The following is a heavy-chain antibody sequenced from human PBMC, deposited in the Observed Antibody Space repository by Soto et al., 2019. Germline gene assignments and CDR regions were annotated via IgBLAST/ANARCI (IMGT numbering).Heavy chain of an antibody. D-gene: IGHD1-26*01. CDR3: ARTGRSGSYTDFDY. Sequence: QVQLVQSGAEVKKPGSSVKVSCKASGGTFSSYTISWVRQAPGQGLEWMGRIIPILGIANYAQKFQGRVTITADKSTSTAYMELSSLRSEGTAVYYCARTGRSGSYTDFDYWGQGTLVTVSS. J-gene: IGHJ4*02. V-gene: IGHV1-69*02. CDR1: GGTFSSYT. CDR2: IIPILGIA.